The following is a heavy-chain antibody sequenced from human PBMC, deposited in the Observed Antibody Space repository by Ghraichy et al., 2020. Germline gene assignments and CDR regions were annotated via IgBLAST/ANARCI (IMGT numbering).Heavy chain of an antibody. CDR1: GFTFSSYW. CDR2: IKSDGSST. CDR3: ARWWGDYYYGMDV. D-gene: IGHD2-15*01. J-gene: IGHJ6*02. V-gene: IGHV3-74*01. Sequence: GESLNISCAASGFTFSSYWMHWVRQAPGKGLVWVSRIKSDGSSTSYADSVKGRFTISRDNAKNTLYLQMNSLRDEDTAVYYCARWWGDYYYGMDVWGQGTTVTVSS.